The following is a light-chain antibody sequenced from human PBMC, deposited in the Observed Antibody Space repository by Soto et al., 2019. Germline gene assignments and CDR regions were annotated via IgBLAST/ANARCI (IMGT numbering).Light chain of an antibody. Sequence: EIVMTQSPATLSVSPGERATLSCRASQTVNNNLAWYQQKPGQAPRLLIYGASARATGIPARFSGSGSGTEFTLTISGLQSEDFAVYYCQQYNNWPLTFGGGTKVDIK. CDR3: QQYNNWPLT. CDR2: GAS. V-gene: IGKV3-15*01. CDR1: QTVNNN. J-gene: IGKJ4*01.